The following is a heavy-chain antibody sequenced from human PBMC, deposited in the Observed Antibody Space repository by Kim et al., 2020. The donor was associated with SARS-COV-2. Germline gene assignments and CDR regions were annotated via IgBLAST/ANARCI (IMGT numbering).Heavy chain of an antibody. J-gene: IGHJ6*02. CDR2: INNSGDRT. CDR3: ARPTRYYYYYGMDV. Sequence: GGSLRLSCAASGFTFNNYAMSWVRQAPGKGLEWVSGINNSGDRTYYADSGKGRFTISRDNSKNTLYLQMNTLRAEDTAVYYCARPTRYYYYYGMDVWGQGTTVTVSS. V-gene: IGHV3-23*01. D-gene: IGHD1-1*01. CDR1: GFTFNNYA.